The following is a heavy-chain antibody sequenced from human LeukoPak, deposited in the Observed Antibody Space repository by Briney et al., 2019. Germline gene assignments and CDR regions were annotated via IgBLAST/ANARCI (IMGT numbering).Heavy chain of an antibody. J-gene: IGHJ3*02. CDR1: GGSISSGSYY. V-gene: IGHV4-61*02. CDR3: ARVGDGYGDAFDI. CDR2: IYTSGST. D-gene: IGHD5-18*01. Sequence: PSQTLSLTCTVSGGSISSGSYYWSWIRQPAGKGLEWIGRIYTSGSTNYNPSLKSRVTISVDTSKNQFSLKLSSVTAADTAVYYCARVGDGYGDAFDIWGQGTMVTVSS.